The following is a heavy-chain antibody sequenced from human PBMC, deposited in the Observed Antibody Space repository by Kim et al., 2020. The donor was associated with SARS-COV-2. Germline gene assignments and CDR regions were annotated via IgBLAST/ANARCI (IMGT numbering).Heavy chain of an antibody. D-gene: IGHD3-10*01. CDR2: ISWNSGSI. J-gene: IGHJ4*02. Sequence: GGSLRLSCAASGFTFGDYAMHWVRQAPGKGLEWVSGISWNSGSIGYADSVKGRFTISRDNAKNSLYLQMNSLRAEDTALYYCAKANPLQLGSRFGYFDYWGQGTLVTVSS. V-gene: IGHV3-9*01. CDR1: GFTFGDYA. CDR3: AKANPLQLGSRFGYFDY.